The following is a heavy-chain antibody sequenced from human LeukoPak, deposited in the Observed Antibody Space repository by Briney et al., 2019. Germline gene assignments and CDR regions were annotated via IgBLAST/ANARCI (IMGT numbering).Heavy chain of an antibody. Sequence: GGSLRLSCAASGFSFSNYGMNWVRQAPGKGLEWVSAISGSGGSTYYADSVKGRFTISRDNSKNTLYLQMNSLRAEDTAVYYCARDSTVVKLYYYYYYYMDVWGKGTTVTISS. V-gene: IGHV3-23*01. CDR1: GFSFSNYG. J-gene: IGHJ6*03. D-gene: IGHD4-23*01. CDR3: ARDSTVVKLYYYYYYYMDV. CDR2: ISGSGGST.